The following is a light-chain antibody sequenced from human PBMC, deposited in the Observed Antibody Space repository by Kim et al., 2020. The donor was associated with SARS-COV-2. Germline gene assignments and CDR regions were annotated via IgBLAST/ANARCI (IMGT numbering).Light chain of an antibody. Sequence: QLVLTQSPSASASLGASVKLTCTLSSGHSSYAIAWHQQQPEKGPRYLMKLNSDGSHSKGDGIPDHFSGSSSGAERYLTISSLQSEDEADYYCQTWGTGIRVFGGGTQLTVL. CDR1: SGHSSYA. V-gene: IGLV4-69*01. CDR2: LNSDGSH. J-gene: IGLJ2*01. CDR3: QTWGTGIRV.